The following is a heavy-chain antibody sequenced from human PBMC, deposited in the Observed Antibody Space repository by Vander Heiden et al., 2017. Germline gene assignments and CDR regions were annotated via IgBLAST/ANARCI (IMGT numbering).Heavy chain of an antibody. Sequence: VKKPGSSVKVSCKASGGTFSSYAISWVRQAPGQGLEWMGGIIPIFGTANYAQKFQGRVTITADESTSTAYMELSSLRSEDTAVYYCARGRKNIVVVPAAAEYYYYGMDVWGQGTTVTVSS. CDR1: GGTFSSYA. D-gene: IGHD2-2*01. CDR3: ARGRKNIVVVPAAAEYYYYGMDV. V-gene: IGHV1-69*01. J-gene: IGHJ6*02. CDR2: IIPIFGTA.